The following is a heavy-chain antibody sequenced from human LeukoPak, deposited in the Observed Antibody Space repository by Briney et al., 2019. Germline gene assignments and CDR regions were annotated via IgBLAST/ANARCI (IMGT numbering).Heavy chain of an antibody. CDR3: AREEGPYFDC. CDR2: LNWNGDNT. CDR1: GFTFHDHG. V-gene: IGHV3-20*04. Sequence: GGSLRLSCAASGFTFHDHGTSWVRQVPGKGLEWVSALNWNGDNTGYADSVKGRFTISRDNARKSLYLQMNSLTAEGTAYYYCAREEGPYFDCWGQGTLVTVSS. J-gene: IGHJ4*02.